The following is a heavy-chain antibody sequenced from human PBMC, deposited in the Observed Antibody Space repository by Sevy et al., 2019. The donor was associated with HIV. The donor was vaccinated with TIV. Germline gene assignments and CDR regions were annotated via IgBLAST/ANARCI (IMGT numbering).Heavy chain of an antibody. CDR2: FSGSGGST. Sequence: GGSLRLSCAASGFTFSSYAMSWVRQAPGKGLEWVSAFSGSGGSTYYADSVKGRFTISRDKSKNTLYLQMNSLRAEDTAVYYCAKVDSSGYYSVSGFDYWGQGTLVTVSS. V-gene: IGHV3-23*01. CDR1: GFTFSSYA. D-gene: IGHD3-22*01. CDR3: AKVDSSGYYSVSGFDY. J-gene: IGHJ4*02.